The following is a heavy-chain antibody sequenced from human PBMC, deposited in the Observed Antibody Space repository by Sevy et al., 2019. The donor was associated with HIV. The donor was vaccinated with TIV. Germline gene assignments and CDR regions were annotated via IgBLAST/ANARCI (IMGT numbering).Heavy chain of an antibody. V-gene: IGHV4-59*01. Sequence: SETLSLTCTVSGGSISSYYWSWIRQPPGKGLEWIGYIYYSGSTNYNPSLKSRLTISVDTSKNQFSLKLSSVTAADTAVYHCARGSYSSSWYYFDYWGQGTLVTVSS. CDR3: ARGSYSSSWYYFDY. CDR1: GGSISSYY. D-gene: IGHD6-13*01. J-gene: IGHJ4*02. CDR2: IYYSGST.